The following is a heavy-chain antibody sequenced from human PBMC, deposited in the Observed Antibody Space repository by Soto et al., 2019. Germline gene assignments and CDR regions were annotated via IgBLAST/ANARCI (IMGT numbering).Heavy chain of an antibody. CDR1: GFTFTSSA. Sequence: MQLEQSGPEVKKPGTSVKVSCKASGFTFTSSAFQWVRQARGQRLEWIGCIAVGSGYTNYAQRFQDRVTLTRDMSTATTYMELSRLTSEDTAIYYCAADATAWQQMVPSDYWGQGTLVTVSS. CDR2: IAVGSGYT. J-gene: IGHJ4*02. V-gene: IGHV1-58*01. CDR3: AADATAWQQMVPSDY. D-gene: IGHD2-8*01.